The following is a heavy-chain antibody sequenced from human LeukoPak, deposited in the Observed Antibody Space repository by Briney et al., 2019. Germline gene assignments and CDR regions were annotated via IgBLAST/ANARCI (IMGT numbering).Heavy chain of an antibody. V-gene: IGHV3-21*01. CDR3: ARDSKGYYHDSSGYYPAAFDI. Sequence: GGSLRLSCAASGFTFSSYSMNWVRQAPGKGLEWVSSISSSSSYIYNADSVKGRFTISRDNAKNSLYLQMNSLRAEDTAVYYCARDSKGYYHDSSGYYPAAFDIWGQGTMVTVSS. J-gene: IGHJ3*02. CDR1: GFTFSSYS. D-gene: IGHD3-22*01. CDR2: ISSSSSYI.